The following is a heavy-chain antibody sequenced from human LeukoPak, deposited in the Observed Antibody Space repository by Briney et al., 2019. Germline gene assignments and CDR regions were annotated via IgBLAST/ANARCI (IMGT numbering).Heavy chain of an antibody. J-gene: IGHJ3*02. CDR1: GYTLTELS. V-gene: IGHV1-24*01. CDR3: ATQFYGSGSLDAFDI. CDR2: FDPEDGET. D-gene: IGHD3-10*01. Sequence: GASVKVSCKVSGYTLTELSMHWVRQAPGKGREWRGGFDPEDGETIYAQKFQGRVTMTEDTSTDTAYMELSSLRSEDTAVYYCATQFYGSGSLDAFDIWGQGTMVTVSS.